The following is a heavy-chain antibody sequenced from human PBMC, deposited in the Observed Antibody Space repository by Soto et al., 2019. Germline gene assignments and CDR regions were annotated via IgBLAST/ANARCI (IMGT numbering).Heavy chain of an antibody. CDR1: GGSISSDDYY. D-gene: IGHD3-22*01. Sequence: QVQLQESGPGLVKPSQTLSLTCTVSGGSISSDDYYWSWIRQPPGKGLEWIGHIYFSGSTYYNPSLKSRVTLSVDMSKNQFSLKLNSVTAADTAVYYCAREGDDTSTYYRYFFDYWGQGTLVTVSS. J-gene: IGHJ4*02. CDR3: AREGDDTSTYYRYFFDY. CDR2: IYFSGST. V-gene: IGHV4-30-4*01.